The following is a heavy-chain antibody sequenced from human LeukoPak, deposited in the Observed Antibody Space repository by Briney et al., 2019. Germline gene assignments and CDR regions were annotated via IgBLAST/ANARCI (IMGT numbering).Heavy chain of an antibody. CDR2: ISSSGSTI. CDR3: ARSPYSGSYGYFDY. J-gene: IGHJ4*02. D-gene: IGHD1-26*01. V-gene: IGHV3-11*04. Sequence: GGSLRLSCAASGFTVSSNYMSWVRQSPGKGLEWVSYISSSGSTIYYADSVKGRFTISRDNAKNSLYLQMNSLRAEDTAVYYCARSPYSGSYGYFDYWGQGTLVTVSS. CDR1: GFTVSSNY.